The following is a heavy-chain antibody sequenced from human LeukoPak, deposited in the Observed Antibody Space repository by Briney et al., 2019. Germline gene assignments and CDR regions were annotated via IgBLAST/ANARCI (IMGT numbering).Heavy chain of an antibody. V-gene: IGHV3-48*02. Sequence: GGALRLSCPASVFIFGDYTMNGVRQAPGKGLKWSSYISGGSSDLYYADSVKGRFTISRDNAKNSLYLQMNSLRDEDTAVYYCVRDPIRRFDYWGQGALVTVSS. J-gene: IGHJ4*02. CDR2: ISGGSSDL. CDR1: VFIFGDYT. CDR3: VRDPIRRFDY.